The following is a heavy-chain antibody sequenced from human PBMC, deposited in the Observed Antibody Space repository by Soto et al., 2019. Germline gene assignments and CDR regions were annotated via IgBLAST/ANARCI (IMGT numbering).Heavy chain of an antibody. J-gene: IGHJ6*02. Sequence: QVQLQESGPGLVKPSQTLSLTCTVSGGSISSGGYYWSWIRQHPGKGLEWIGYIYYSGSTYYNPSLKSRVTISVDTSNNQLSLKLSSVTARDTAVYYCARATLNYYGSGSYYLNYYYYGMDVWGQGTTVTVS. D-gene: IGHD3-10*01. V-gene: IGHV4-31*03. CDR1: GGSISSGGYY. CDR3: ARATLNYYGSGSYYLNYYYYGMDV. CDR2: IYYSGST.